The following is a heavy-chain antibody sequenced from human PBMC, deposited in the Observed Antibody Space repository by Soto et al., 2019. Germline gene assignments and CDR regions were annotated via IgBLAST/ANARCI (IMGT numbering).Heavy chain of an antibody. V-gene: IGHV4-31*03. CDR1: GGSISSGGYY. CDR3: ARGPGRDGYNSDFDY. Sequence: SETLSLTCTVSGGSISSGGYYWSWIRRHPGKGLEWIGYIYYSGSTDYNPSLKSRVTRSVDTSKNQFSLKLSSVTAADTAVYYCARGPGRDGYNSDFDYWGQGTLVTVSS. J-gene: IGHJ4*02. D-gene: IGHD5-12*01. CDR2: IYYSGST.